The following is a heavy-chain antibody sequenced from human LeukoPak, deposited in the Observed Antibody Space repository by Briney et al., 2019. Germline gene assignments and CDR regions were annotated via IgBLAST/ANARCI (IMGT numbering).Heavy chain of an antibody. CDR2: IKEDGSEK. CDR3: TRAFSSWSDYFDY. V-gene: IGHV3-7*04. CDR1: GFTFSSYW. Sequence: PGGSLRLSCAASGFTFSSYWMSWVRQAPGKGLEWVAIIKEDGSEKFYVGSVKGRFTISRDNAKNSLYLQMDNLRAEDTAVYYCTRAFSSWSDYFDYWGQGTLVTVSS. J-gene: IGHJ4*02. D-gene: IGHD6-13*01.